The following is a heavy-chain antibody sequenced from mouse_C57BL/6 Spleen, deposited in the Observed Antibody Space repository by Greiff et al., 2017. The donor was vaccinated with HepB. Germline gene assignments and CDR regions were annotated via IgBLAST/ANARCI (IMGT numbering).Heavy chain of an antibody. CDR1: GFTIKDAS. CDR3: TFYYDGSRYYAMDY. D-gene: IGHD1-1*01. CDR2: IDPENGDT. Sequence: VQGVESGAELVRPGASVKLSCPASGFTIKDASMPWVKQRPEQGLEWIGWIDPENGDTEYASKFPGKATITADTSANTAYLQLSSLTSEDTAVYYCTFYYDGSRYYAMDYGGQGTSVTVSS. V-gene: IGHV14-4*01. J-gene: IGHJ4*01.